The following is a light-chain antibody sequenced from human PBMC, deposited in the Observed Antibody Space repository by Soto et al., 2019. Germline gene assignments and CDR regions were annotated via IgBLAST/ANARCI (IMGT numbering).Light chain of an antibody. CDR1: QTIISW. V-gene: IGKV1-5*01. CDR3: QQYYGLPPLT. CDR2: HAS. Sequence: DIQMTQSPSTLSGSVGDIVTITFRASQTIISWLACYQQKPGKAPKLLIYHASKLAKGVTSRFSGSGSGTDFSFIITSLQREDLATYYCQQYYGLPPLTFGQGTRLEIK. J-gene: IGKJ5*01.